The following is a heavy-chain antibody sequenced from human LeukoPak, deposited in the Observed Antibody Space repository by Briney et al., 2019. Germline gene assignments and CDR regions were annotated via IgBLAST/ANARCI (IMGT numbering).Heavy chain of an antibody. CDR3: ARAHASYYPSL. CDR1: GYTFTAYY. Sequence: ASVKVSCEPSGYTFTAYYIHWVRQAPGQGLEWMGWINPDSGSTSYAQKFQGRVTMTRDTSTSTVYMELSSLRSEDTAVYYCARAHASYYPSLWGQGILVTVSS. J-gene: IGHJ4*02. D-gene: IGHD3-10*01. V-gene: IGHV1-46*01. CDR2: INPDSGST.